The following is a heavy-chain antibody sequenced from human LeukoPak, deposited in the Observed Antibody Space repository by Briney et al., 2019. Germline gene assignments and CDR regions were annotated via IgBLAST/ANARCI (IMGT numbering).Heavy chain of an antibody. CDR2: IRSKAYGGTT. V-gene: IGHV3-49*04. CDR3: TSSSGHYYYYMDV. J-gene: IGHJ6*03. CDR1: GFTFGDYA. D-gene: IGHD6-25*01. Sequence: GGSLRLSCTASGFTFGDYAMSWVRQAPGKGLEWVGFIRSKAYGGTTEYAASVKGRFTISRDDSKSIAYLQMNSLKTEDTAVYYCTSSSGHYYYYMDVWGKGTMVTISS.